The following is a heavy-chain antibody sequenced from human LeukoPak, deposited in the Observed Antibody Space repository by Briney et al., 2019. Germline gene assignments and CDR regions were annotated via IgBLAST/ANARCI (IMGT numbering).Heavy chain of an antibody. CDR2: ISAYNGNT. CDR3: AREGGLYCGGDCYSDY. J-gene: IGHJ4*02. D-gene: IGHD2-21*02. Sequence: ASVKVSCKASGYTFTSYGISWVRQAPGQGLEWMGWISAYNGNTNYAQKLQGRVTMTTDTSTSTAYMELSSLRSEDTAVYYCAREGGLYCGGDCYSDYWGQGTLVTVSS. CDR1: GYTFTSYG. V-gene: IGHV1-18*01.